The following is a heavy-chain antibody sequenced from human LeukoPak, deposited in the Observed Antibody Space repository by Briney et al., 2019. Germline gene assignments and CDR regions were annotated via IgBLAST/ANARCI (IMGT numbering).Heavy chain of an antibody. Sequence: ASVKVSCKASGGTFSSYAISWVRQAPGQGLEWMGGIIPIFGTANYAQKFQGRVTITADESTSTAYMELSSLRSEDTAVYYCARTLRGYYDSSGYSINWFDPWGQGTLVTVSS. CDR3: ARTLRGYYDSSGYSINWFDP. D-gene: IGHD3-22*01. V-gene: IGHV1-69*13. CDR2: IIPIFGTA. CDR1: GGTFSSYA. J-gene: IGHJ5*02.